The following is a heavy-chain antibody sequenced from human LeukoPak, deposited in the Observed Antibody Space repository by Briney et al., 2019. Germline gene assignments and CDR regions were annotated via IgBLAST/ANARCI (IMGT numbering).Heavy chain of an antibody. D-gene: IGHD3-22*01. Sequence: PGGSLRLSCAASGFTFSSYGMHWVRQAPGKGLEWVAVISYDGSNKYYADSVKGRFTISRDNSKNTLYLQMNSLRAEDTAVYYCASSYYYDSSGFDYWGQGTLVTVSS. J-gene: IGHJ4*02. V-gene: IGHV3-30*03. CDR1: GFTFSSYG. CDR3: ASSYYYDSSGFDY. CDR2: ISYDGSNK.